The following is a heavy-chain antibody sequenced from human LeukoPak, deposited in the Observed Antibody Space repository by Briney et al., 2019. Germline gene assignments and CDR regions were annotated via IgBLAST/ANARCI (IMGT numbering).Heavy chain of an antibody. CDR3: AKDSGSGSYFERITMIVVAPPTGGLDY. V-gene: IGHV3-9*01. CDR1: GFTFTSYA. D-gene: IGHD3-22*01. J-gene: IGHJ4*02. CDR2: ISWNSGSI. Sequence: GGSLRLSCVASGFTFTSYAMHWVRQAPGKGLEWVSGISWNSGSIGYADSVKGRFTISRDNAKNSLYLQMNSLRAEDTALYYCAKDSGSGSYFERITMIVVAPPTGGLDYWGQGTLVTVSS.